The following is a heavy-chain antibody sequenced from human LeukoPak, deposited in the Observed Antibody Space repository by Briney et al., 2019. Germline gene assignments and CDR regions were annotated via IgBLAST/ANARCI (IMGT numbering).Heavy chain of an antibody. D-gene: IGHD4/OR15-4a*01. Sequence: GASVKVSCKASGYTFTDYYMHWVRQAPGQGLEWMGRINPDSGGTNYAQKFQGRVTMTRDTSISTAYMELSRLRSDDTAVYYCARGLYAIANYVEDAFEIWGQGTMVTVSS. CDR3: ARGLYAIANYVEDAFEI. J-gene: IGHJ3*02. CDR1: GYTFTDYY. V-gene: IGHV1-2*06. CDR2: INPDSGGT.